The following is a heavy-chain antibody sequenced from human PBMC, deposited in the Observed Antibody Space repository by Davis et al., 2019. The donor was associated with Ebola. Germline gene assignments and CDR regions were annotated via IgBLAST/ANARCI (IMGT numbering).Heavy chain of an antibody. CDR2: IWFDGSER. V-gene: IGHV3-33*01. CDR3: ARDSLVHNAFDV. D-gene: IGHD6-6*01. J-gene: IGHJ3*01. CDR1: AFTFSSYG. Sequence: GESLKISCVASAFTFSSYGMHWVRQTPGRGLEWVAVIWFDGSERYYADSVKGRFTVSRDNSKNTLYLQMSSLGVEDTAVYFCARDSLVHNAFDVWGQGTVVTVSS.